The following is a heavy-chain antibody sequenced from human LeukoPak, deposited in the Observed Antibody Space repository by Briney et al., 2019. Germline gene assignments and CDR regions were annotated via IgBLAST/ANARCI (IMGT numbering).Heavy chain of an antibody. D-gene: IGHD1-26*01. Sequence: GGSLRLSCAASGFTFSSYAMHWVRQAPGKGLEWVAVISYDGSNNYYADSAKGRFTISRDNSMHTLYLQMNSLRAEDTAVYYCARDSRIVGAKHNWFDPWGQGTLVTVSS. CDR1: GFTFSSYA. CDR2: ISYDGSNN. V-gene: IGHV3-30*07. CDR3: ARDSRIVGAKHNWFDP. J-gene: IGHJ5*02.